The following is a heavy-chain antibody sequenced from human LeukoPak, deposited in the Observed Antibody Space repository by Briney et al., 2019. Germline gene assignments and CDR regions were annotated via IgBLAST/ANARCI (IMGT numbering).Heavy chain of an antibody. V-gene: IGHV3-23*01. CDR1: GFTLNSYT. CDR2: FLTSAVPT. CDR3: VKDLKSDTSWNFDY. Sequence: GGSPRLSCVTSGFTLNSYTLSWVRQAPGRGLEWVSAFLTSAVPTYSDSVKGRFTISRDISTSTLYLQVNSLRVDDTAVYYCVKDLKSDTSWNFDYWGHGTLVTVSS. D-gene: IGHD1-1*01. J-gene: IGHJ4*01.